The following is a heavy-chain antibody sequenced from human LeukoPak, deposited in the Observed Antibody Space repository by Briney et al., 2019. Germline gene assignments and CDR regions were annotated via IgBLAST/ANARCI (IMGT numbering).Heavy chain of an antibody. CDR2: ISYGGSNK. CDR3: ARDSYDILIGYLDNYGMDV. D-gene: IGHD3-9*01. CDR1: GFTFSSYA. V-gene: IGHV3-30-3*01. Sequence: GGSLRLSCAASGFTFSSYAMHWVRQAPGKGLEWVAVISYGGSNKYYADSVKGRFTISRDNSKNTLYLQMNSLRAEDTAVYYCARDSYDILIGYLDNYGMDVWGQGTTVTVSS. J-gene: IGHJ6*02.